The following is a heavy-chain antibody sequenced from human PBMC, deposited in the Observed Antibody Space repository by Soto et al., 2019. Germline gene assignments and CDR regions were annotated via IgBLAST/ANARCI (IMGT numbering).Heavy chain of an antibody. D-gene: IGHD6-13*01. CDR2: INAGDGDT. Sequence: QVQLVQSGAEVKKPGASVRVSCKASGYTITCCAMHWVRQAPGQRPEWMGWINAGDGDTKYSQNFQGRLTIIRDTSASTGYMELSSLRSEDTAVYYCARDGEGKAAAGLVYWGQGTLVTVSS. CDR3: ARDGEGKAAAGLVY. J-gene: IGHJ4*02. CDR1: GYTITCCA. V-gene: IGHV1-3*01.